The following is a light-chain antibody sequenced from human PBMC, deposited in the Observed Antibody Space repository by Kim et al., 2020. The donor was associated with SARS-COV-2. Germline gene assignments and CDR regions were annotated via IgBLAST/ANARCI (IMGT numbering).Light chain of an antibody. CDR2: ASA. CDR1: QGINNF. V-gene: IGKV1-17*03. CDR3: LQHKSSHYT. Sequence: DIQMTQSPSAMSASVGDRVTITCRASQGINNFLAWFQQRPGKGPKRLIYASARLQSGVPSRFSGSGSGTEFTLTISSLQPEDFATYYCLQHKSSHYTFGQGTKLEI. J-gene: IGKJ2*01.